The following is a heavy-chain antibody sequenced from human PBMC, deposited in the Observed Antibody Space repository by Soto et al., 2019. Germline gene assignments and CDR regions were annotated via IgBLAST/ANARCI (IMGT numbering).Heavy chain of an antibody. CDR3: TRPRGGDIVPADWFDP. CDR2: IRSKANSYAT. Sequence: EVQLVESGGGLVQPGGSLKLSCAASGFTFSGSAMHWVRQASGKGLEWVGRIRSKANSYATAYAASVKGRFTISRDDLKDTAYLQMNSLKAEDTAVYDCTRPRGGDIVPADWFDPWGQGTLVSVSS. D-gene: IGHD2-15*01. V-gene: IGHV3-73*01. CDR1: GFTFSGSA. J-gene: IGHJ5*02.